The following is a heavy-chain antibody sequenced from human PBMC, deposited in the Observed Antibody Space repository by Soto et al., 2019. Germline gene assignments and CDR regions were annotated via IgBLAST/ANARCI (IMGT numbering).Heavy chain of an antibody. CDR2: IKEDGSEK. J-gene: IGHJ4*02. Sequence: GGSLRLSCAASGFSFSSSWMNWVRQAPGKGLEWVADIKEDGSEKYYVDSLKGRFTISRDNAKNSLYLQMNSLRAEDTAVYYCARGDYYDRRFDSWGQGTLVTVSS. CDR3: ARGDYYDRRFDS. D-gene: IGHD3-22*01. CDR1: GFSFSSSW. V-gene: IGHV3-7*03.